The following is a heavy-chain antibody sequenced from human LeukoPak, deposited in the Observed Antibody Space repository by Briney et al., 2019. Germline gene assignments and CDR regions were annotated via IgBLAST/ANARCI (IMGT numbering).Heavy chain of an antibody. CDR2: ISSSTGNIV. J-gene: IGHJ4*02. Sequence: AGGSLRLSCAASGFTFSLYSINWVRQAPGRGLEWVSYISSSTGNIVHYADSVKGRFTISRDNAKNSVYLQMNSLRAEDTAVYYCARDGYSYGWMLAQSAFDYWGQGTLVTVSS. V-gene: IGHV3-48*01. CDR1: GFTFSLYS. CDR3: ARDGYSYGWMLAQSAFDY. D-gene: IGHD5-18*01.